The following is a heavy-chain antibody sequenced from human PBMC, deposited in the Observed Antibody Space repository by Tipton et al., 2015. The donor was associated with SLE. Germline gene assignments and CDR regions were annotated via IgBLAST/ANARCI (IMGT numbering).Heavy chain of an antibody. CDR1: GGSFSGYY. V-gene: IGHV4-34*01. CDR2: INHSGST. D-gene: IGHD6-13*01. CDR3: ARDPDRAAFD. J-gene: IGHJ4*02. Sequence: LRLSCAVYGGSFSGYYWSWIRQPPGKGLEWIGEINHSGSTNYNPSLKSRVTISVDTSKNQFSLKLSSVTAADTAVYYCARDPDRAAFDWGQGTLVTVSS.